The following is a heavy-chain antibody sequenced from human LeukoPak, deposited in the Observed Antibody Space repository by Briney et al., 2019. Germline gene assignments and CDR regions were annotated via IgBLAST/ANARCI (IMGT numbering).Heavy chain of an antibody. CDR2: LYYSGST. V-gene: IGHV4-59*01. CDR1: GGSISSYY. Sequence: SETLSLTCTVSGGSISSYYWSWIRQSPGKGLEWIGYLYYSGSTNYNPSLKSRVTISLDTSKNQFSLRLSSVTAADTAVYYCARTVWFGEPPGVDYYGMDVWGQGTTVTVSS. D-gene: IGHD3-10*01. J-gene: IGHJ6*02. CDR3: ARTVWFGEPPGVDYYGMDV.